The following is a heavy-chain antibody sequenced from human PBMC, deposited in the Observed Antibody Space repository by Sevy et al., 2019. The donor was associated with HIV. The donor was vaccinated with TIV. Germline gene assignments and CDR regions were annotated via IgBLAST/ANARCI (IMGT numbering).Heavy chain of an antibody. CDR1: GFSISNSW. D-gene: IGHD6-13*01. J-gene: IGHJ5*02. V-gene: IGHV3-7*01. CDR2: IKQDGSEK. CDR3: VRESPPYSSSWFGNWFDP. Sequence: GGSLRLSCAASGFSISNSWMIWVRQAPGKGLEWVALIKQDGSEKDYVDSVKGRFTISRDNAKNSLYLQMNSLRVEDTAIYYCVRESPPYSSSWFGNWFDPWGQGTLVTVSS.